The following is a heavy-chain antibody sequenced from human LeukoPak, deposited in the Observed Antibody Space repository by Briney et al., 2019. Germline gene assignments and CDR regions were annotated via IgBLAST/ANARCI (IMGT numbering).Heavy chain of an antibody. D-gene: IGHD3-16*01. CDR3: ARATSYYDNSASGY. CDR1: GFTFNVYG. Sequence: GGSLRLSCAASGFTFNVYGMHWVRQAPGKGLEWLAFISFDASNTYYAGSVKGRFTISRDNSKYTVNLQMSSLSADDMAVYFCARATSYYDNSASGYWGQGTLVTVSS. CDR2: ISFDASNT. V-gene: IGHV3-30*03. J-gene: IGHJ4*02.